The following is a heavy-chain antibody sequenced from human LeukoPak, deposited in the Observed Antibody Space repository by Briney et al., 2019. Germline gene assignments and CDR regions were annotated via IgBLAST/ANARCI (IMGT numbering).Heavy chain of an antibody. V-gene: IGHV3-53*01. CDR1: GFTFSSYA. Sequence: PGGSLRLSCAASGFTFSSYAMSWVRQAPGKGLEWVSVIYSGGSTYYADSVKGRFTISRDNSKNTLYLQMNSLRAEDTAVYYCAGTPTSTYYYDSSGYYSDYWGQGTLVTVSS. CDR3: AGTPTSTYYYDSSGYYSDY. CDR2: IYSGGST. J-gene: IGHJ4*02. D-gene: IGHD3-22*01.